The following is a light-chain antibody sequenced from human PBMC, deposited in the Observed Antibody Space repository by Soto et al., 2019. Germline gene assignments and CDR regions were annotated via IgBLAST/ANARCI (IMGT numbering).Light chain of an antibody. V-gene: IGLV1-44*01. Sequence: QSGLTHPPSASGTPGQIITISCSGSRSNIGNNIVTWYQQFPGAAPKVVIYRTEQRPSGVPDRFSGSKSGTSASLAISGLQPEDEADYYSGAWDDTGTGRWVFGGATKVTVL. CDR1: RSNIGNNI. CDR2: RTE. CDR3: GAWDDTGTGRWV. J-gene: IGLJ3*02.